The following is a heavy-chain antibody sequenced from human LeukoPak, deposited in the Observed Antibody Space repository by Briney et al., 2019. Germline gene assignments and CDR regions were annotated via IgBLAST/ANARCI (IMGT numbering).Heavy chain of an antibody. CDR1: GFTFSSYG. Sequence: PGGSLRLSCTASGFTFSSYGMHWVRQAPGKGLEWVAFIRYDGSNKYYADSVKGRFTISRDNAKNSLYLQMNSLRVEDTAVYYCARVPADYWGQGTLVTVSS. CDR3: ARVPADY. J-gene: IGHJ4*02. V-gene: IGHV3-30*02. CDR2: IRYDGSNK.